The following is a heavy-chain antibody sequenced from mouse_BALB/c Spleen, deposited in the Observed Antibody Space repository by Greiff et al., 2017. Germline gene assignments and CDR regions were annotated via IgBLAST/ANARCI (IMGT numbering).Heavy chain of an antibody. CDR1: GYTFTSYY. CDR3: AREAMDY. V-gene: IGHV1S56*01. CDR2: LYPGNVNT. J-gene: IGHJ4*01. Sequence: VQRVESGPELVKPGASVRISCKASGYTFTSYYIHWVKQRPGQGLEWIGWLYPGNVNTKYNEKFKGKATLTADKSSSTAYMQLSSLTSEDSAVYICAREAMDYWGQGTSVTVSS.